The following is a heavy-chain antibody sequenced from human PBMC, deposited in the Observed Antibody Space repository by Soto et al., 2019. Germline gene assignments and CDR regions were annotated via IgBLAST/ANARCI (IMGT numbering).Heavy chain of an antibody. CDR1: GFTFSDYW. CDR3: ARGDCSRGTCPPLDF. Sequence: EVQLVESGGGLVQPGESLRLSCTTSGFTFSDYWMTWVRQAPGKGLEWVANIKEDGSQMFYLNSVKGRFTVSRDNAKNSLYRQMNYQRAEDTAVYYCARGDCSRGTCPPLDFWGHGTLVTVCS. V-gene: IGHV3-7*03. J-gene: IGHJ4*01. D-gene: IGHD2-2*01. CDR2: IKEDGSQM.